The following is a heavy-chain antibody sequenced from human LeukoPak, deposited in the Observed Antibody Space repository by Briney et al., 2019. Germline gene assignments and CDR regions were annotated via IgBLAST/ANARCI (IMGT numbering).Heavy chain of an antibody. V-gene: IGHV3-23*01. Sequence: GSLRLSCAASGFTFSTYDMSWVRQAPGKGLEWVATIASAGRGATYYADSVKGRFTISRDNSKNTLYLQMNSLRAEDTAVYYCAKDHPYGMVYDWGYFDYWGQGTLVTVSS. D-gene: IGHD2-8*01. CDR1: GFTFSTYD. CDR3: AKDHPYGMVYDWGYFDY. CDR2: IASAGRGAT. J-gene: IGHJ4*02.